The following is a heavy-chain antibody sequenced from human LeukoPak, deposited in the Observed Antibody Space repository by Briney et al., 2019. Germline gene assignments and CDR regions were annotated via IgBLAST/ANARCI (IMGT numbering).Heavy chain of an antibody. CDR2: ISGSGGST. CDR3: AKSPGIAVYNWFDP. D-gene: IGHD6-19*01. CDR1: GFTFSSYA. V-gene: IGHV3-23*01. J-gene: IGHJ5*02. Sequence: GGSLRLSCAASGFTFSSYAMSWVRQAPGKGLEWVSAISGSGGSTYYADSVKGRFTISRDNSKNALYLQMNSLRAEDTAVYYCAKSPGIAVYNWFDPWGQGTLVTVSS.